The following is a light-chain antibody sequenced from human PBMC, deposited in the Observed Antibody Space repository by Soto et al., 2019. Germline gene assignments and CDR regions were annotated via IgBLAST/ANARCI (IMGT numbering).Light chain of an antibody. CDR1: QSISSW. CDR3: QQYNVYYT. J-gene: IGKJ2*01. V-gene: IGKV1-5*03. Sequence: DIQMTQSPSTLSASVGDRVTITCRASQSISSWLAWYQQKPGKAPKILVNKASSLESGVPSRFSGSASGTEFTLTISSLQPDDFATYYCQQYNVYYTFGQGTKLEIK. CDR2: KAS.